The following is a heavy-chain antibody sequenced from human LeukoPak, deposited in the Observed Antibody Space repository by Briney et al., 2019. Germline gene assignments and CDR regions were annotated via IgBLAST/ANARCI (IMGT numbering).Heavy chain of an antibody. V-gene: IGHV3-23*01. J-gene: IGHJ4*02. CDR2: IFPSGGEI. CDR3: AKDILTGYYRLWNYFDY. CDR1: GFTFSTFA. D-gene: IGHD3-9*01. Sequence: GGSLRLSCAASGFTFSTFAMIWVRQPPGKGLEWVSSIFPSGGEIHYADSVRGRFTISRDNSKNTLYLQMNSLRAEDTAVYYCAKDILTGYYRLWNYFDYWGQGTLVTVSS.